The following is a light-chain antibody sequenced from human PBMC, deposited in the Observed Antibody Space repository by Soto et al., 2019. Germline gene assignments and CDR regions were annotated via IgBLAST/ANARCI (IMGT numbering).Light chain of an antibody. CDR3: CSYAGSYTYV. V-gene: IGLV2-11*01. Sequence: LTHPRSVSGSPGQSVTISCTGTSSDVGGYNYVSWYQQHPGKAPKLMIYDVSKRPSGVPDRFSGSKSGNTASLTISGLQAEDEADYYCCSYAGSYTYVFGTGTKVTV. CDR2: DVS. CDR1: SSDVGGYNY. J-gene: IGLJ1*01.